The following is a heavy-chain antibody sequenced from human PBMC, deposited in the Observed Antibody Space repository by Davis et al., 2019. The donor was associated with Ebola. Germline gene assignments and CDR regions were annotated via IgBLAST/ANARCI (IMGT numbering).Heavy chain of an antibody. J-gene: IGHJ4*02. V-gene: IGHV1-18*01. CDR1: GYTFNSYS. CDR3: ARAVHYYDISANPLGYYFEY. D-gene: IGHD3-22*01. Sequence: ASVKVSCKASGYTFNSYSFNWVRQAPGQGLEWMGRISHYDFSTNYGEKFQDRVTLTTDTSTNTAYMELRSLRSDDTAVYFCARAVHYYDISANPLGYYFEYWGQGTLVTVSS. CDR2: ISHYDFST.